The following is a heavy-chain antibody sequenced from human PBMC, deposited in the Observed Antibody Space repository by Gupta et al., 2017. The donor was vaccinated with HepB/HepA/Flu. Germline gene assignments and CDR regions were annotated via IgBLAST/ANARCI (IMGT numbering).Heavy chain of an antibody. CDR3: ARDTSDDYNYDS. D-gene: IGHD5-24*01. CDR2: ISSSGNYR. Sequence: EVQLVESGGGLVKPGGSLRISCAASGFTFSQYRMNWVRQAPGKGLEWVSSISSSGNYRYYADSMKGRFTVSRDNARNSLFLEMNSLRAEDTAIYYCARDTSDDYNYDSWGQGTLVTVSS. CDR1: GFTFSQYR. V-gene: IGHV3-21*01. J-gene: IGHJ5*02.